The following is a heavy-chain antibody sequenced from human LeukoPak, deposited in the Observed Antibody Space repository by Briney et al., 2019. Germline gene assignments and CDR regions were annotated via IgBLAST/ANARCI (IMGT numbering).Heavy chain of an antibody. V-gene: IGHV1-46*01. D-gene: IGHD4-23*01. CDR1: GYSFTSHY. Sequence: GASVKVSCKASGYSFTSHYMHWVRQAPGQGLEWLGLINPSGSSTLYAQKFQGRVTMTRDMSTTTDYMELSSLRSEDTAVYYCATLTGGDDAFDIWGQGTMVTVSS. CDR2: INPSGSST. CDR3: ATLTGGDDAFDI. J-gene: IGHJ3*02.